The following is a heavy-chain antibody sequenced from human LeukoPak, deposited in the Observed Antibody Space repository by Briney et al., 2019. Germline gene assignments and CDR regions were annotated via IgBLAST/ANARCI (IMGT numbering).Heavy chain of an antibody. CDR3: ARVGWELLWGAFDI. D-gene: IGHD1-26*01. CDR2: IYYSGST. V-gene: IGHV4-59*01. CDR1: GGSITSYY. J-gene: IGHJ3*02. Sequence: SETLSLTCTVSGGSITSYYWSWIRQPPGKGLEWIGYIYYSGSTNYNPSLKSRVTISVDRSKNQFSLKLRSVIAADTAVYYCARVGWELLWGAFDIWGQGTMVTVSS.